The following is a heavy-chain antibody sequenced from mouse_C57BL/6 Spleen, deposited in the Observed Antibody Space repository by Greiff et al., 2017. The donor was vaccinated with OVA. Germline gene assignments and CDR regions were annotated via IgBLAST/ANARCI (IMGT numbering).Heavy chain of an antibody. Sequence: QVHVKQSGAELVRPGSSVKLSCKASGYTFTSYWMHWVKQRPIQGLEWIGNIDPSDSETHYNQKFKDKATLTVDKSSSTAYMQLSSLTSEDSAVYYCAREGDGYYVEVCAMDYWGQGTSVTVSS. CDR2: IDPSDSET. CDR1: GYTFTSYW. CDR3: AREGDGYYVEVCAMDY. D-gene: IGHD2-3*01. V-gene: IGHV1-52*01. J-gene: IGHJ4*01.